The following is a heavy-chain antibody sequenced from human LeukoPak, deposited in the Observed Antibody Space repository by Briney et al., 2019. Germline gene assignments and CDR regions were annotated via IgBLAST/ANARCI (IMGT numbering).Heavy chain of an antibody. J-gene: IGHJ5*02. Sequence: SETLSLTCTVSGGSISSSSYYWGWIRQPPGKGLEWIGSIYYSGSTYYNPSLKSRVTISVDTSKNQFSLKLSSVTATDTAVYYCASETEQNNTNWFDPWGQGTLVTVSS. V-gene: IGHV4-39*07. CDR1: GGSISSSSYY. D-gene: IGHD2/OR15-2a*01. CDR3: ASETEQNNTNWFDP. CDR2: IYYSGST.